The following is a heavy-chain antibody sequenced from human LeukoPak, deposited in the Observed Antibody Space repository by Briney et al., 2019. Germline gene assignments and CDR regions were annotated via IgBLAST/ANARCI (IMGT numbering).Heavy chain of an antibody. J-gene: IGHJ4*02. CDR3: AKAPANYVDTAMGSFDY. CDR2: ISTISSTI. V-gene: IGHV3-48*01. CDR1: GFTFSSYS. D-gene: IGHD5-18*01. Sequence: GGSLRLSCAASGFTFSSYSMNWVRQAPGKGLEWVSYISTISSTIYYADSVKGRFTISRDNSKNTLYLQMNSLRAEDTAVYYCAKAPANYVDTAMGSFDYWGQGTLVTVSS.